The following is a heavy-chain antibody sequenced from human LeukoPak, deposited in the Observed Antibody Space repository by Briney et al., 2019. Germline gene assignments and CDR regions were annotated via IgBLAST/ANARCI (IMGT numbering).Heavy chain of an antibody. CDR2: INHSGST. CDR1: GGSFSGYY. D-gene: IGHD3-10*01. Sequence: SETLSLTCAVYGGSFSGYYWSWIRQPPGKGLEWIGEINHSGSTNYNPSLKSRVTISVDTSKNQFSLKLSSVTAADTAVYYCARQYYYGSPGVFDPWGQGTLVTVSS. V-gene: IGHV4-34*01. CDR3: ARQYYYGSPGVFDP. J-gene: IGHJ5*02.